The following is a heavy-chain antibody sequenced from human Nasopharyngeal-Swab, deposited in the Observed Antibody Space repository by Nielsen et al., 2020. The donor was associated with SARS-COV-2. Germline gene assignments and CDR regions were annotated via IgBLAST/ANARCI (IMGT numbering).Heavy chain of an antibody. V-gene: IGHV3-23*01. D-gene: IGHD3-10*01. CDR3: ATPNYYGSGSYRKGGDAFDI. CDR1: GFTFSSYA. CDR2: ISGSGGST. J-gene: IGHJ3*02. Sequence: GGSLRLSCAASGFTFSSYAMSWVRQAPGKGLEWVSAISGSGGSTYYADSVKGRFTISRDNSKNTLYLQMNSLRAEDTAVYYCATPNYYGSGSYRKGGDAFDIWGQGTMVTVSS.